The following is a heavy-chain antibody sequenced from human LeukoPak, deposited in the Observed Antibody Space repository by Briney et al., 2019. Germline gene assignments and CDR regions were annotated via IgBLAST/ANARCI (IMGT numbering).Heavy chain of an antibody. CDR3: ARGRKGVTAMVAFYYYYYMDV. D-gene: IGHD5-18*01. CDR1: GYTFTGYY. V-gene: IGHV1-2*06. Sequence: ASVKVSCKASGYTFTGYYMHWVRQAPGQGLEWMGRINPNSGGTNYAQKFQGRVTMTRDTSISTAYMELSRLRSEDTAVYYCARGRKGVTAMVAFYYYYYMDVWGKGTTVTVSS. CDR2: INPNSGGT. J-gene: IGHJ6*03.